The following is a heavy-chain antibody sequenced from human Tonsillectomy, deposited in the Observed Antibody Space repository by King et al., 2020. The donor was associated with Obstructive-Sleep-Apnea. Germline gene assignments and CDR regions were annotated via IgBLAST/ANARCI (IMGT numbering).Heavy chain of an antibody. CDR1: GYTFTAYL. D-gene: IGHD3-3*01. V-gene: IGHV1-2*02. J-gene: IGHJ4*02. CDR3: ASFSSSSHFDY. Sequence: VQLVESGAEVKKPGASVKVSCKASGYTFTAYLMHWVRQAPGQGLDWMGWINPHSGDTNFLQKFQGRVTMTRDTSINTAYMELTRLRSGDTAVYYCASFSSSSHFDYWGQGTLVTVSS. CDR2: INPHSGDT.